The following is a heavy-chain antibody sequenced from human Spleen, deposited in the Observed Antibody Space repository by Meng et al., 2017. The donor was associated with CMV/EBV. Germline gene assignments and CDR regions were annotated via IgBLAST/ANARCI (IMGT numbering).Heavy chain of an antibody. Sequence: GESLKISCAASGFTFSTYAMHWVRQAPGKGLXXVSAISGSGGSTYYADSVKGRFTISRDXSKNTLYLQMNSLXAEDTAXYYCAQDXXCISTTCYTPGYGMDVWGQGTTVTVSS. CDR2: ISGSGGST. CDR1: GFTFSTYA. D-gene: IGHD2-2*02. J-gene: IGHJ6*02. CDR3: AQDXXCISTTCYTPGYGMDV. V-gene: IGHV3-23*01.